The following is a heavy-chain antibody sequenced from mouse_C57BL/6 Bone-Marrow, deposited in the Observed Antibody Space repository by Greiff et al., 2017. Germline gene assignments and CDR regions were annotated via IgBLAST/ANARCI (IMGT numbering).Heavy chain of an antibody. CDR1: GYSITSGYY. V-gene: IGHV3-6*01. J-gene: IGHJ2*01. CDR2: ISYDGST. Sequence: ESGPGLVKPSQSLSLTCSVTGYSITSGYYWNWIRQFPGTNLEWMGYISYDGSTNYNPSLKNRISITRDTSKNQFFLKLNSVTTEDTATDYCARGDYYGRSWNYWGQGTTLTVSS. D-gene: IGHD1-1*01. CDR3: ARGDYYGRSWNY.